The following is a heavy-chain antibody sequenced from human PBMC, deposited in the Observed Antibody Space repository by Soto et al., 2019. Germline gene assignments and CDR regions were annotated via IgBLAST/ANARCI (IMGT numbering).Heavy chain of an antibody. CDR1: GYTFTSYY. CDR2: INPSGGST. D-gene: IGHD2-15*01. V-gene: IGHV1-46*03. J-gene: IGHJ4*02. CDR3: ARVRGYCSGGSCYSFPYYFDY. Sequence: QVQLVQSGAEVKKPGASVKVSCKASGYTFTSYYMHWVRQAPGQGLECMGIINPSGGSTSYAQKFQGRVTMTRDTSTSTVYMELSSLRSEDTAVYYCARVRGYCSGGSCYSFPYYFDYWGQGTLVTVSS.